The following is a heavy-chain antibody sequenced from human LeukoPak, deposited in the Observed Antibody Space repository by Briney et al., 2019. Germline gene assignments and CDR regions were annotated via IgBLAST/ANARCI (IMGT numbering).Heavy chain of an antibody. CDR3: VRHISTNTGYFDS. CDR2: VYYDGTS. V-gene: IGHV4-39*01. D-gene: IGHD2/OR15-2a*01. J-gene: IGHJ4*02. Sequence: PSETLSLTCTVSGASINSHSYYWGWIRQAPGKGLEWIGSVYYDGTSYSNPSLKSRAAVFVDTSRDLFSLDLSFVTAADTALYYCVRHISTNTGYFDSCGQGILVSVSS. CDR1: GASINSHSYY.